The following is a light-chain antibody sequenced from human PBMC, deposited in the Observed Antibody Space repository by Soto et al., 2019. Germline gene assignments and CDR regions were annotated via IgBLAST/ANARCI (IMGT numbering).Light chain of an antibody. Sequence: DIQMTQSPSTLSASVGDRVAITCRATQSISGWLAWYQQKPGKAPKLLIYDASTLESGVPSRFSGSGSGTEFTLTISSLQPDDFATYYCQQYNSYPWTLGQGTKVEIK. CDR1: QSISGW. CDR2: DAS. CDR3: QQYNSYPWT. J-gene: IGKJ1*01. V-gene: IGKV1-5*01.